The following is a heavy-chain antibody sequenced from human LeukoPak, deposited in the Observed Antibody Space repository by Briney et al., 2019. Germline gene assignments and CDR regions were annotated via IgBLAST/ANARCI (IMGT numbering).Heavy chain of an antibody. CDR2: INQDGSEK. D-gene: IGHD6-13*01. V-gene: IGHV3-7*03. CDR1: GFTFDDYW. CDR3: ARDSSSWYTFDY. J-gene: IGHJ4*02. Sequence: GGSLRLSCGASGFTFDDYWMSWVRQAPGQGLEWVANINQDGSEKYYLDSAKGRFTISRDNAKNSLYLQMNSLRAEDTALYYCARDSSSWYTFDYWGQGTLVTVSS.